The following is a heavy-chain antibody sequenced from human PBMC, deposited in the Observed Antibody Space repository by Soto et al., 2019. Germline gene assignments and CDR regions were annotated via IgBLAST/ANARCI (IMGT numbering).Heavy chain of an antibody. J-gene: IGHJ6*01. CDR2: IYYSGTT. CDR3: ARAIIPLWTHYYYGMDV. Sequence: SETLSLTCTVSVGSISSGDYYWSWIRQPPGKGLEGIGYIYYSGTTYYNPSLKSRVTISLDTSKNQFSLKVSSVTAADTAVYYCARAIIPLWTHYYYGMDVWGQGTTVTVSS. CDR1: VGSISSGDYY. D-gene: IGHD5-18*01. V-gene: IGHV4-30-4*01.